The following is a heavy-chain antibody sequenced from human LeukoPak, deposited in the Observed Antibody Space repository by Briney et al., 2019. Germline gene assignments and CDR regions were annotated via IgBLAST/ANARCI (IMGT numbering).Heavy chain of an antibody. J-gene: IGHJ4*02. V-gene: IGHV3-23*01. Sequence: GGSLRLSCAASGFTFSSYAMSWVRQAPGKGLEWLSAISGSGGSTYYADSVKGRFSISRDNSKNTLYLQMNSLRAEDTAIYYCAKSLGSAVVTANDYWGQGTLVTVSS. CDR1: GFTFSSYA. CDR2: ISGSGGST. D-gene: IGHD2-21*02. CDR3: AKSLGSAVVTANDY.